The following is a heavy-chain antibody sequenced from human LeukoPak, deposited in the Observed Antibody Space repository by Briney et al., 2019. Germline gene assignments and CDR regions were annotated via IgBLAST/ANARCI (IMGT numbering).Heavy chain of an antibody. Sequence: PRGCLRLSCSAPGFTFSSYAMHWVREALGKGLEYVSAISSNGGSTYYADSVKGRFTISRDNSKNTLYLQMSSLRTEDTAVYYCVKGVWGYSSSWYDYWGQGTLVTAPS. CDR3: VKGVWGYSSSWYDY. J-gene: IGHJ4*02. CDR2: ISSNGGST. V-gene: IGHV3-64D*06. D-gene: IGHD6-13*01. CDR1: GFTFSSYA.